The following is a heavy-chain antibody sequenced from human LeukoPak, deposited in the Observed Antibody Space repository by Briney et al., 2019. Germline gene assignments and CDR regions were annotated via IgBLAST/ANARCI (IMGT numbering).Heavy chain of an antibody. D-gene: IGHD3-10*01. CDR1: GFTFSSFG. Sequence: PGGSLRLSCAASGFTFSSFGMTWVRQAPGKGLEWVSGISGSDGSTYYADSVKGRFTIPRDNSRNTLYLQVNSLRGEDTAVYYCAKNIGGLDYWGQGTLVTVSS. CDR3: AKNIGGLDY. V-gene: IGHV3-23*01. CDR2: ISGSDGST. J-gene: IGHJ4*02.